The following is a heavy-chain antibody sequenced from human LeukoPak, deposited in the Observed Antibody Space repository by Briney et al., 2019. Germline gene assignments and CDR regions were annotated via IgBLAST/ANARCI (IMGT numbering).Heavy chain of an antibody. CDR1: GFTFSSYE. Sequence: RSGGSLRLSCAASGFTFSSYEMSWVRQAPGKGLEGVSYISSSGSTIYYGDSVKGRFTISRDNAKNSLYLQMNSLRAEDTAVYYCARDKPAGSITGMDVWGQGTTVTVSS. J-gene: IGHJ6*02. CDR3: ARDKPAGSITGMDV. CDR2: ISSSGSTI. V-gene: IGHV3-48*03. D-gene: IGHD2-2*01.